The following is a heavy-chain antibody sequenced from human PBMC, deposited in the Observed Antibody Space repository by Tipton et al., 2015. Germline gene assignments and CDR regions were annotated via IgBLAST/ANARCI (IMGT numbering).Heavy chain of an antibody. J-gene: IGHJ5*02. D-gene: IGHD4-23*01. Sequence: GSLRLSCAASGFTFSRYWMHWVRQVPGKGLVWVSRTDEWGSVTDYADSVRGRFTIYRDNAKNTLYLQMSFLRAEDTAVYYCARDLGGRFGQWGQGTLVTASS. CDR3: ARDLGGRFGQ. CDR2: TDEWGSVT. CDR1: GFTFSRYW. V-gene: IGHV3-74*01.